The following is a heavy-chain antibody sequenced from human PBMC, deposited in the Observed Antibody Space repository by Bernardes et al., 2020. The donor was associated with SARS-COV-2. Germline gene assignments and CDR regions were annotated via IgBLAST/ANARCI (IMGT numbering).Heavy chain of an antibody. Sequence: SETLSLTCAVYGGSINGGTFRSYYWSWIRQPPGKGLEWIGEVNHSGSTIYSLSLQSRVTISVDTSKRQLSLKLTSVTAADTAVYYCARSRYFDWLFQRQADTWFDPWGQGTLVTVSS. D-gene: IGHD3-9*01. V-gene: IGHV4-34*01. J-gene: IGHJ5*02. CDR1: GGSINGGTFRSYY. CDR3: ARSRYFDWLFQRQADTWFDP. CDR2: VNHSGST.